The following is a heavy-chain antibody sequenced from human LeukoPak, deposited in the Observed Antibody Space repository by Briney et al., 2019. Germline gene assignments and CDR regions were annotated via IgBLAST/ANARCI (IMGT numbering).Heavy chain of an antibody. CDR1: GFTLSTNA. D-gene: IGHD1-26*01. CDR3: AKDVGKWESLHFFDY. J-gene: IGHJ4*02. V-gene: IGHV3-23*01. CDR2: ISGSGAST. Sequence: GGSLRLSCLTSGFTLSTNAMSWVRQAPGKGLEWISGISGSGASTYYADSVKGRFTISRDDSRNTLYLQINSLRGDDTAVYYCAKDVGKWESLHFFDYWGQGTLVTVSS.